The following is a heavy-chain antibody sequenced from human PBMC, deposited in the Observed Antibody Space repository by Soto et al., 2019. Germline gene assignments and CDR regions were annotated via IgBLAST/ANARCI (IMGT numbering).Heavy chain of an antibody. CDR2: IIPIFGTA. CDR3: ARADSAPDGLRYYDRCGYHCFPFDC. CDR1: GGTFSSYA. V-gene: IGHV1-69*13. Sequence: SLKVSCKASGGTFSSYAISWVRQAPGQGLEWMGGIIPIFGTANYAQKFQGRVTITADESTSTAYMELSSLRSEDTAVYYCARADSAPDGLRYYDRCGYHCFPFDCWGQGTLVTVSS. J-gene: IGHJ4*02. D-gene: IGHD3-22*01.